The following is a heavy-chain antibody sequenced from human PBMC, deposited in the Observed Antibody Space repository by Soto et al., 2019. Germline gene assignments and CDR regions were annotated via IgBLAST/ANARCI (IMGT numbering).Heavy chain of an antibody. CDR3: ARGDHSSPGWFDP. D-gene: IGHD6-13*01. V-gene: IGHV3-23*01. Sequence: GSLRLACAASGFTFSSYAMSWVRQAPGKGLEWVSAISGSGGSTYYADSVKGRFTISRDNSKNTLYLQMNSLRAEDTAVYYCARGDHSSPGWFDPWGQGTLVTVSS. J-gene: IGHJ5*02. CDR1: GFTFSSYA. CDR2: ISGSGGST.